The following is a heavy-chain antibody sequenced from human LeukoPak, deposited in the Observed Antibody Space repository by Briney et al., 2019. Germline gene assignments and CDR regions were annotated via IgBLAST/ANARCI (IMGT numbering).Heavy chain of an antibody. CDR3: AREPTSMGSDY. CDR1: GFTFSRYS. J-gene: IGHJ4*02. V-gene: IGHV3-21*01. Sequence: PGGSLRLSCTASGFTFSRYSMNWVRRAPGKGLEWVSSISDSSSYIYYVDSVKGRFTISRDNAKNSLYLQMNSLRADDAAVYYCAREPTSMGSDYWGQGTLVTVSS. CDR2: ISDSSSYI. D-gene: IGHD5-18*01.